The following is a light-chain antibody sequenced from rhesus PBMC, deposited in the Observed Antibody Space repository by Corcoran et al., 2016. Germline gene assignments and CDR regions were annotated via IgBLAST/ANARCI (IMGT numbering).Light chain of an antibody. CDR1: QSVSSS. CDR2: GAF. CDR3: LQHSNWPLT. J-gene: IGKJ4*01. V-gene: IGKV3-24*01. Sequence: EIVMTQSPATLSLSPGERATLSCRASQSVSSSLAWYQQKPGQAPRLLIYGAFSRATGIPDRFSGRGYWTDFTLTISSLEPEDVALYYCLQHSNWPLTCGGGTKVELK.